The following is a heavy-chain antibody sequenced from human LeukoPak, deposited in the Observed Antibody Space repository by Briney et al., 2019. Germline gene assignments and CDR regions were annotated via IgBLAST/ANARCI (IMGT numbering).Heavy chain of an antibody. V-gene: IGHV3-66*01. CDR3: AKDFYGAGVVGAFDI. J-gene: IGHJ3*02. CDR2: ISSAGTT. CDR1: GFTVSSSY. Sequence: PGGSLRLSCAASGFTVSSSYMSWVRQAPGKGLEWVSIISSAGTTYYADSVKGRFTISRDNSKNTLYLQMNSLKAEDTAVYYCAKDFYGAGVVGAFDIWGEGTMVTVSS. D-gene: IGHD3-10*01.